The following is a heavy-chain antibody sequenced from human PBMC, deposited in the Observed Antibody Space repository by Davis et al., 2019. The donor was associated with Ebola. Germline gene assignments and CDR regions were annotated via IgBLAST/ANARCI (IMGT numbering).Heavy chain of an antibody. CDR1: GGSISSYY. V-gene: IGHV4-59*01. CDR3: ARANTGMVPPEIDS. CDR2: IYYSGST. J-gene: IGHJ4*02. D-gene: IGHD5-18*01. Sequence: MPSETLSLTCTVSGGSISSYYWSWIRQPPGKGLEWIGYIYYSGSTNYNPSLKSRVTISIDTSTNQFSLKLRSVTAADTAVYYCARANTGMVPPEIDSWGRGTLVTVSS.